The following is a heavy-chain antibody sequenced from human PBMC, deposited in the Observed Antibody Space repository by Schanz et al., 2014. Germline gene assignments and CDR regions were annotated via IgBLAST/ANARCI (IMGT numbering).Heavy chain of an antibody. D-gene: IGHD3-3*01. CDR1: GYIFINSR. CDR2: ISVYNHNK. Sequence: QIQLVQSGPEVKKPGATVKVSCKASGYIFINSRISWVRQAPGQGLEWMGWISVYNHNKEYDQKFQGRVTMTTDTSTSTAYMALTDLRSDDTAVYYCARDRRFFDRDDLYYFDSWGQGTLVTVSS. J-gene: IGHJ4*02. V-gene: IGHV1-18*01. CDR3: ARDRRFFDRDDLYYFDS.